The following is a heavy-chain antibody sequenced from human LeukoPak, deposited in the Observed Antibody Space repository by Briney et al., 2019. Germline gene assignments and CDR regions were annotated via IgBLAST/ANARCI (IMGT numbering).Heavy chain of an antibody. D-gene: IGHD2-21*02. CDR1: GGTFSSYA. J-gene: IGHJ6*02. Sequence: SVKVSCKASGGTFSSYAISWVRQAPGQGLEWMGGIIPIFGTANYAQKFQGRVTITADESTSTAYMELSSLRSEDTAVYYCARDIVVVTAYYYYYGMDVWGQGTTVTVSS. V-gene: IGHV1-69*13. CDR2: IIPIFGTA. CDR3: ARDIVVVTAYYYYYGMDV.